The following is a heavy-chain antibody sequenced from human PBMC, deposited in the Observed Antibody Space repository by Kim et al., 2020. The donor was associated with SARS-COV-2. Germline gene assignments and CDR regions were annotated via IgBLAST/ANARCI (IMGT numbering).Heavy chain of an antibody. CDR1: GFTSSSYA. D-gene: IGHD1-26*01. J-gene: IGHJ5*02. CDR3: ARPYSGSYLNWFDP. CDR2: ISYDGSNK. Sequence: GGSLRLSCAASGFTSSSYAMHWVRQAPGKGLEWVAVISYDGSNKYYADSVKGRFTISRDNSKNTLYLQMNSLRAEDTAVYYCARPYSGSYLNWFDPWGQGTLVTVSS. V-gene: IGHV3-30*04.